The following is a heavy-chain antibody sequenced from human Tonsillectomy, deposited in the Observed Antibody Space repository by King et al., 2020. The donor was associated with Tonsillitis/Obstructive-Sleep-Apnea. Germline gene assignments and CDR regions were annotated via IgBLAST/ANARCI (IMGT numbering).Heavy chain of an antibody. CDR2: INPNRGGT. Sequence: QVQLVESGAEVKKPGASVKVSCKASGYTFTGYYIHWVRQAPGQGLEWMGWINPNRGGTNYAQKFQGWDTLTRDTSISTAYMELSRLRSDDTAVYYCAGGEGIAVAGSDDAFDIWGQGTMVTVSS. J-gene: IGHJ3*02. CDR3: AGGEGIAVAGSDDAFDI. D-gene: IGHD6-19*01. V-gene: IGHV1-2*04. CDR1: GYTFTGYY.